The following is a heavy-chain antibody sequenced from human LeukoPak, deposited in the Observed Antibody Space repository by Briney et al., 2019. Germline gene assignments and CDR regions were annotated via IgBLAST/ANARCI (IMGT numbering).Heavy chain of an antibody. J-gene: IGHJ4*02. Sequence: GGSLRLSCAASGFTFTNYRMTWVRQAPGKGLEWVSYISSSSSYTNYADSVKGRFTISRDNAKNSLYLQMNSLRDEDTAVYYCARDQGGSSSNRFDYWGQGTLVTVSS. CDR1: GFTFTNYR. D-gene: IGHD6-13*01. CDR2: ISSSSSYT. CDR3: ARDQGGSSSNRFDY. V-gene: IGHV3-21*05.